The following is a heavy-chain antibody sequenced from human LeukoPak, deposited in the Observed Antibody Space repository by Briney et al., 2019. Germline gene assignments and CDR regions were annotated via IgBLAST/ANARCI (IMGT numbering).Heavy chain of an antibody. D-gene: IGHD3-3*01. CDR2: IYYSGST. J-gene: IGHJ4*02. CDR1: GGSISSYY. CDR3: ARGYDFWSGPFDY. Sequence: SETLSLTCTVSGGSISSYYWSWIRQPPGKGLEWIGYIYYSGSTNYNPSLKSRVTISVDTSENQFSLKLSSVTAADTAVYYCARGYDFWSGPFDYWGQGTLVTVSS. V-gene: IGHV4-59*01.